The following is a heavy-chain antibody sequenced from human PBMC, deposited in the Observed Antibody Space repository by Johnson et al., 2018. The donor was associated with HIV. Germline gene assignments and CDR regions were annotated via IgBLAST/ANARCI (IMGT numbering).Heavy chain of an antibody. V-gene: IGHV3-11*04. D-gene: IGHD1-20*01. CDR1: GFTFSDYY. CDR2: ISSSGSTI. CDR3: AGGNNWNDEDIDAFDI. Sequence: QVQLLESGGGLVKPGGSLRLSCAASGFTFSDYYMSWIRQAPGKGLEWVSYISSSGSTIYYADSVKGRFTISRDNAKNSLYLQMNSLRAEDTAVYYCAGGNNWNDEDIDAFDIWGQGTMVTVSS. J-gene: IGHJ3*02.